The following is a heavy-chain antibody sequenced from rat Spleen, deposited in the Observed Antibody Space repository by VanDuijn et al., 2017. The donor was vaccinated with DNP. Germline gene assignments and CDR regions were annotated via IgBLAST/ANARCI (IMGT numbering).Heavy chain of an antibody. D-gene: IGHD4-3*01. J-gene: IGHJ2*01. CDR2: IGSDGYAP. Sequence: EVQLVESGGGLVQPGRSLKLSCAASGFTFSDYYMAWVRQAPTKGLEWVAYIGSDGYAPYYGDSVKGRFTISRDTAKSTLYLQMNSLRSEDMATYYCVRWNSGHFDYWGQGVMVTVSS. V-gene: IGHV5-22*01. CDR1: GFTFSDYY. CDR3: VRWNSGHFDY.